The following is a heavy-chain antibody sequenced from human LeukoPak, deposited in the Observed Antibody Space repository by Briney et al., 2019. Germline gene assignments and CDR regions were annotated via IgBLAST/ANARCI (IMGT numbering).Heavy chain of an antibody. D-gene: IGHD3-9*01. CDR1: RFTFSTYA. CDR3: ARDFLKYDILTGYKIYYYMDV. V-gene: IGHV3-7*01. Sequence: QCGGSLRLSCAASRFTFSTYAMTWVRQAPGKGLEWVANIKQDGSEKYYVDSVKGRFTISRDNAKNSLYLQMNSLRAEDTAVYYCARDFLKYDILTGYKIYYYMDVWGKGTTVTISS. J-gene: IGHJ6*03. CDR2: IKQDGSEK.